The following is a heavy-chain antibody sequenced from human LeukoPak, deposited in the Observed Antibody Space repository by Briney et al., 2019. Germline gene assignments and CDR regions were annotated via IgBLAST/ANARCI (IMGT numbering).Heavy chain of an antibody. CDR3: ARSDRGYFDY. CDR1: GFTFSDYY. V-gene: IGHV3-69-1*01. Sequence: GGSLRLSCAASGFTFSDYYMNWVRQAPGKGLEWVSSISSSTIYYADSVKGRFTISRDNSKNTLYLQMNSLRAEDTAVYYCARSDRGYFDYWGQGTLVTVSS. CDR2: ISSSTI. J-gene: IGHJ4*02.